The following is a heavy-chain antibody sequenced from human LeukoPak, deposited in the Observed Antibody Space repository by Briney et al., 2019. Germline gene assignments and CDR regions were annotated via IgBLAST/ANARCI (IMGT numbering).Heavy chain of an antibody. J-gene: IGHJ4*02. D-gene: IGHD2-8*01. CDR3: ARFVLVVSGRYYFDP. CDR2: IYPSGNS. CDR1: GGSISGYY. V-gene: IGHV4-4*09. Sequence: SETLSLTCNVSGGSISGYYWNWIRQPPGKGLEWLGYIYPSGNSDYNPPLQSRVSMSVDTSKKQISLSLSSMTAADTAVYFCARFVLVVSGRYYFDPWGQGTLVTVSS.